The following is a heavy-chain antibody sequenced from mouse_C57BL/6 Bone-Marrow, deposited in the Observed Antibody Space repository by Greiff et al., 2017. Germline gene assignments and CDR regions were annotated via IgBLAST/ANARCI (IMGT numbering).Heavy chain of an antibody. J-gene: IGHJ4*01. CDR3: ARPLLRNYYATDY. CDR1: GYSFTGYY. V-gene: IGHV1-42*01. Sequence: VQLKESGPELVKPGASVKISCKASGYSFTGYYMNWVKQSPEKSLEWIGEINPSTGGTTYNQKFKAKATLTVDKSSSTAYMQLKSLTSDDSAVYYCARPLLRNYYATDYWGQGTSVTVSS. CDR2: INPSTGGT. D-gene: IGHD1-1*01.